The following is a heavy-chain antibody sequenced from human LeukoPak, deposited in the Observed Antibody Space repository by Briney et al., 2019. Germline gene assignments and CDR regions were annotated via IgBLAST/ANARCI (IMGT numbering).Heavy chain of an antibody. CDR3: ARGSRRWLHGHYFDY. CDR1: GDSISNNNW. CDR2: IFHSGDT. J-gene: IGHJ4*02. D-gene: IGHD5-24*01. Sequence: SETLSLTCAVSGDSISNNNWWSWVRQPPGKGLEWIGEIFHSGDTNYKPSLKSRVTISVDKSKNQFSLKLSSVAAADTAVYYCARGSRRWLHGHYFDYWGQGTLVTVSS. V-gene: IGHV4-4*02.